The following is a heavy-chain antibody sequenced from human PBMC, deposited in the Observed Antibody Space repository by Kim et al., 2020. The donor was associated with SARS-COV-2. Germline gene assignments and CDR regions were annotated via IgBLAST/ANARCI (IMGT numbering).Heavy chain of an antibody. Sequence: GGSLRLSCAASGFTFSSYGMHWVRQAPGKGLEWVAVIWYDGSNKYYADSVKGRFTISRDNSKNTLYLQMNSLRAEDTAVYYCARDIRGSYSTSWFPLGMDVWGQGTTVTVSS. CDR2: IWYDGSNK. J-gene: IGHJ6*02. CDR3: ARDIRGSYSTSWFPLGMDV. D-gene: IGHD1-26*01. V-gene: IGHV3-33*01. CDR1: GFTFSSYG.